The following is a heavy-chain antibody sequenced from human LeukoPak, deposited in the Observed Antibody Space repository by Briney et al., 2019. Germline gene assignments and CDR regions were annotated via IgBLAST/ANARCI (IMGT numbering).Heavy chain of an antibody. CDR3: ATVFDF. D-gene: IGHD2-21*02. CDR1: GFTLSSNW. J-gene: IGHJ5*01. V-gene: IGHV3-74*01. Sequence: GGSLRLSCAVSGFTLSSNWMHWVRQVPGKGLEWVSRIDDVGSGTSYADSVKGRFTISRDDAKNTVYLQMNSLRAEDTAVYHCATVFDFWGQGTLVTVSS. CDR2: IDDVGSGT.